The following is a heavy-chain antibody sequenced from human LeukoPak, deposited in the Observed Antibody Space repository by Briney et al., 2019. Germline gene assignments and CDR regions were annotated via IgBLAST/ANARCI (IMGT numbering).Heavy chain of an antibody. CDR3: ARDLEGDPYYYDSSGYYTDY. CDR1: GGTFSSYA. D-gene: IGHD3-22*01. Sequence: SVEVSCKASGGTFSSYAISWVRQAPGQGLEWMGRIIPILGIANYAQKFQGRVTITADKSTSTAYMELSSLRSEDTAVYYCARDLEGDPYYYDSSGYYTDYWGQGTLVTVSS. J-gene: IGHJ4*02. V-gene: IGHV1-69*04. CDR2: IIPILGIA.